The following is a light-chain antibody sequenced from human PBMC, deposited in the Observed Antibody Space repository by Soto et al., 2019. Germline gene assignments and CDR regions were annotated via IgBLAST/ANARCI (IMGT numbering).Light chain of an antibody. CDR3: QQFGSSPPWT. Sequence: EIVLTQSPGTLSLSPGERATLSCRASQSVSSISLVWYQQKPGQAPRLLISGASSRATGIPDRFSGSGYGTDFTLTISTLEPEDFAVYYCQQFGSSPPWTFGQGTKVEI. CDR1: QSVSSIS. CDR2: GAS. V-gene: IGKV3-20*01. J-gene: IGKJ1*01.